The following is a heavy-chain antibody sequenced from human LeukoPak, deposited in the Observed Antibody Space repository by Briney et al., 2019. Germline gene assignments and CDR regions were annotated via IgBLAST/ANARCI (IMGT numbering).Heavy chain of an antibody. D-gene: IGHD2-8*01. CDR2: IYHSGST. CDR1: GYSISSGYY. Sequence: SETLSLTCTVSGYSISSGYYWGWIRQPPGKGLEWIGSIYHSGSTYYNPSLKSRVTISVDTSKNQFSLKLSSVTAADTAVYYCASEGYCTNGVCFPSDYWGQGTLVTISS. CDR3: ASEGYCTNGVCFPSDY. J-gene: IGHJ4*02. V-gene: IGHV4-38-2*02.